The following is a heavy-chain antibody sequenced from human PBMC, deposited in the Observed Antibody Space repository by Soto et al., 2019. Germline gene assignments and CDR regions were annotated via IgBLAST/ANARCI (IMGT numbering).Heavy chain of an antibody. D-gene: IGHD5-12*01. Sequence: ASVKVSCKASGGTFGNSAISWVRQAPGQGLEWLGGIIPIFPTPDYAQKFQGRVTMTTDTSTSTVHMEVRSLRSDDTAVYYCAREGVAPYYYYGMDVWGQGTPVTVSS. V-gene: IGHV1-69*05. J-gene: IGHJ6*02. CDR2: IIPIFPTP. CDR3: AREGVAPYYYYGMDV. CDR1: GGTFGNSA.